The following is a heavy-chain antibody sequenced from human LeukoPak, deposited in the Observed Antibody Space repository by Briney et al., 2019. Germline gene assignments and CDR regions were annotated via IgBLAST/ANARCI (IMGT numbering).Heavy chain of an antibody. CDR1: GGSFSGYY. Sequence: SETLSLTCAVYGGSFSGYYWSWIRQPPGKGLEWIGEINHSGSTNFNPSLKSRVTISVDTSKNQFSLKLSSVTAADTAVYYCARGLIAARLYYYYYMDVWGKGTTATVSS. J-gene: IGHJ6*03. CDR3: ARGLIAARLYYYYYMDV. V-gene: IGHV4-34*01. CDR2: INHSGST. D-gene: IGHD6-6*01.